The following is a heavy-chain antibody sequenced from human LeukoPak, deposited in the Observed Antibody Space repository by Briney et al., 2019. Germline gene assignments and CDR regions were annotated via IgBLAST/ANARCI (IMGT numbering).Heavy chain of an antibody. V-gene: IGHV3-23*01. Sequence: GGSMRLSCAASGFTFSSYAMTWVRQAPGKGLEWVSGITNGGGSTYYADSVKGSFTISRDNSRNTLYLQMNSLRAEDAAVYYCAKARYSDNWPGLDWGQG. CDR3: AKARYSDNWPGLD. CDR1: GFTFSSYA. D-gene: IGHD1-20*01. CDR2: ITNGGGST. J-gene: IGHJ4*02.